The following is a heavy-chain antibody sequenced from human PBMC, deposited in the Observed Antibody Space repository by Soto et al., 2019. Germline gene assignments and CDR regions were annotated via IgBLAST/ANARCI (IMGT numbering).Heavy chain of an antibody. Sequence: SETLSLTCTVSGGSISSGGYYWSWIRQHPGRGLEWIGYIYYSGSTYYNPSLKSRVTISVDTSKNQFSLKLSSVTAADTAVYYCARGLRITIFGVVTQDAFDIWGQGTMVTVSS. CDR2: IYYSGST. D-gene: IGHD3-3*01. V-gene: IGHV4-31*03. CDR1: GGSISSGGYY. J-gene: IGHJ3*02. CDR3: ARGLRITIFGVVTQDAFDI.